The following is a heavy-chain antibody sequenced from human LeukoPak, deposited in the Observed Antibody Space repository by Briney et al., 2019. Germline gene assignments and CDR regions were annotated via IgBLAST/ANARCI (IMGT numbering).Heavy chain of an antibody. Sequence: ASVKVSCKASGYTFTSYDINWVRQATGQGHEWMGWMNPNSGNTGYAQKFQGRVTMTRNTSISTAYMELSSLRSEDTAVYYCARGLQLLGIWFDPWGQGTLVTVSS. J-gene: IGHJ5*02. V-gene: IGHV1-8*01. D-gene: IGHD2-2*01. CDR2: MNPNSGNT. CDR1: GYTFTSYD. CDR3: ARGLQLLGIWFDP.